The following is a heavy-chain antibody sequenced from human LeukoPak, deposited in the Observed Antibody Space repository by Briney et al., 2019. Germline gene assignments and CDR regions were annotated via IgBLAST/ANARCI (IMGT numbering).Heavy chain of an antibody. CDR2: ISGSGGST. V-gene: IGHV3-23*01. CDR3: AKVRYYDILTGYFDY. CDR1: GFTFSSYA. J-gene: IGHJ4*02. D-gene: IGHD3-9*01. Sequence: GGSLRLSCAASGFTFSSYAMSWVRQAPGKELEWFSAISGSGGSTYYADSGKGRFTISRDNSKNTLYLQMNSLRAEDTAVYYCAKVRYYDILTGYFDYWGQGTLVTVSS.